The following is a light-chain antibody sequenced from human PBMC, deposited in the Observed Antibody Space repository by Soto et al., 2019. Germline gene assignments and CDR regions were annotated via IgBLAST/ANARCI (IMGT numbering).Light chain of an antibody. J-gene: IGKJ5*01. CDR2: HTS. Sequence: EFVLTQSPGTLSLSPGERCTLSCRASQSLTNSFIAWYQQRPGKAPRLLIYHTSSRASGIPDRFSGSGSGTDFTLTISRLATEDFELFYCQQYGTSEIIFGQGTRLEIK. V-gene: IGKV3-20*01. CDR3: QQYGTSEII. CDR1: QSLTNSF.